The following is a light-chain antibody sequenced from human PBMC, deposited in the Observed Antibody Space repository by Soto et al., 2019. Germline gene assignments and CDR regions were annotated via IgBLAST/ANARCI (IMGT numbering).Light chain of an antibody. V-gene: IGKV3-20*01. CDR3: AEYAGSPLS. Sequence: GSKQSPVALSITPGDRAPLSCGARRSVRSNSLAWYQQKPGQAPRLLIYGASSRATGVPDRFSGSGSGTDFTLAISRLEPEHFAVYYCAEYAGSPLSFGGG. CDR2: GAS. CDR1: RSVRSNS. J-gene: IGKJ4*01.